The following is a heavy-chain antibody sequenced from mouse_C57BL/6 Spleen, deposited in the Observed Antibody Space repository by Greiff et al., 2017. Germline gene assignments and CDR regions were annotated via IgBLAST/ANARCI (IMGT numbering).Heavy chain of an antibody. V-gene: IGHV1-19*01. CDR3: GRYRPGYAMDC. CDR1: GYTFTDYY. J-gene: IGHJ4*01. Sequence: VQLQQSGPVLVKPGASVKMSCKASGYTFTDYYMNWVKQSHGKSLEWIGVINPYNGGTSYNQKFKGKATWTVDESSSTAYMELNSLTSEDSAVYYCGRYRPGYAMDCWGQGTSVTVSS. CDR2: INPYNGGT.